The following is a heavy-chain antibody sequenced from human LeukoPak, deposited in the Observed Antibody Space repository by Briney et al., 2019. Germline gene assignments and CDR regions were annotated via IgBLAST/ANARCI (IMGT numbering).Heavy chain of an antibody. J-gene: IGHJ3*02. V-gene: IGHV5-51*01. CDR3: ARGFLGYCSSTSCSTYDAFDI. CDR1: GYSFTSYW. CDR2: IYPGDSDT. D-gene: IGHD2-2*01. Sequence: GESLKNSCKGSGYSFTSYWIGWVRQMPGKGLEWMGIIYPGDSDTRYSPSFQGQVTISADKSISTAYLQWSSLKASDTAMYYCARGFLGYCSSTSCSTYDAFDIWGQGTMVTVSS.